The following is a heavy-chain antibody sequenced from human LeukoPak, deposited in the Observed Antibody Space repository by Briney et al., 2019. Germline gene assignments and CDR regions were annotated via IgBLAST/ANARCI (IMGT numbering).Heavy chain of an antibody. CDR2: ISYDGSNK. J-gene: IGHJ4*02. Sequence: PGRSLRLSCAASGFTFSSYGMHWVRQAPGKGLEWVAVISYDGSNKYYADSVKGRFTISRDNSKNTLYLQMNSLRAEDTAVYYCAREEAYGQQPEANYFDYWGQGTLVTVSS. CDR1: GFTFSSYG. CDR3: AREEAYGQQPEANYFDY. V-gene: IGHV3-30*03. D-gene: IGHD6-13*01.